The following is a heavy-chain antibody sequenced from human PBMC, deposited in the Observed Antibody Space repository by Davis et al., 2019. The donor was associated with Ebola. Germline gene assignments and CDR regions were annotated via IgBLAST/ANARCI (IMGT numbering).Heavy chain of an antibody. V-gene: IGHV3-7*01. CDR2: IKQDGSEK. D-gene: IGHD3-3*01. Sequence: PGGSLRLSCAASGFTFSSYWMSWVRQAPGKGLEWVANIKQDGSEKYYVDSVKGRFTISRDNTKNSLYLQMNSLRAEDTAVYYCARDDGISRFFSYYFDYWGQGTLVTVSS. CDR3: ARDDGISRFFSYYFDY. J-gene: IGHJ4*02. CDR1: GFTFSSYW.